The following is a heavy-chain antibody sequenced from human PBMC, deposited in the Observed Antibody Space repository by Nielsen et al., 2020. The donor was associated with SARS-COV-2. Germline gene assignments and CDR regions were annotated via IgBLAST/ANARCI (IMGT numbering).Heavy chain of an antibody. CDR3: TRGLSDF. J-gene: IGHJ4*02. CDR2: IRSEANDYAT. V-gene: IGHV3-73*01. CDR1: GFTFSGSD. D-gene: IGHD2-2*01. Sequence: GGYLRLSCAASGFTFSGSDVNWVRQAPGKGLEWVGRIRSEANDYATAYAASVKGRFTISRDDSRNTTYLQLYRLKTEDTALYFCTRGLSDFWGQGTLVTVSS.